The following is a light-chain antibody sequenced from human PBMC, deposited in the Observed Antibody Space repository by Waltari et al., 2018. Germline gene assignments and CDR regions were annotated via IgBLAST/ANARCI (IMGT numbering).Light chain of an antibody. CDR3: QEYDDSPPWT. CDR2: GAS. CDR1: KSVSSNY. J-gene: IGKJ1*01. V-gene: IGKV3-20*01. Sequence: EIVLTQSPGTLSLSPGERATLSCRASKSVSSNYLAWFQQKPGQAPRLLIYGASSRATGIPDRFSGSGSGTDFTLTISRLEPEDFAVYYCQEYDDSPPWTFGQGTKVEIK.